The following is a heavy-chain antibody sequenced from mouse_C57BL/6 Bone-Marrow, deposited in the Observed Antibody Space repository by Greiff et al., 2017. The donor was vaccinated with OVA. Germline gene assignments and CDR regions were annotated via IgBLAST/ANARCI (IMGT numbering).Heavy chain of an antibody. Sequence: EVKLVESGAELVRPGASVKLSCTASGFNIKDDYMHWVKQRPEQGLEWIGWIDPENGDTEYASKFQGKATITADTSSNTAYLQLSSLTSEDTSVYYGTLYYYGSSYVDYFDYWGQGTTLTVSS. CDR2: IDPENGDT. CDR1: GFNIKDDY. CDR3: TLYYYGSSYVDYFDY. J-gene: IGHJ2*01. V-gene: IGHV14-4*01. D-gene: IGHD1-1*01.